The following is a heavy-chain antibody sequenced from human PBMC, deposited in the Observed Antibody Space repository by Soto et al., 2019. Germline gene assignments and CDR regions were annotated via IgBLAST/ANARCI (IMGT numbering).Heavy chain of an antibody. V-gene: IGHV3-15*01. J-gene: IGHJ4*02. Sequence: PGGSLRLSCAASGFTFSNAWMSWVRQAPGKGLEWVGRIKSKTDGGTTDYAALVKGRFTISRDDSKNTLYLQMNSLKTEDTAVYYCTTLGYCSGGSCYGYWGQGTLVTVSS. CDR1: GFTFSNAW. CDR2: IKSKTDGGTT. D-gene: IGHD2-15*01. CDR3: TTLGYCSGGSCYGY.